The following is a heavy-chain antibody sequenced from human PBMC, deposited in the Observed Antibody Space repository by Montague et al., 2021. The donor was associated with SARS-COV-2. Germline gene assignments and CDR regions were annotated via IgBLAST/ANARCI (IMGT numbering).Heavy chain of an antibody. J-gene: IGHJ4*02. CDR3: ARVGGGTIRYFDN. CDR2: IYTNGGT. CDR1: GASISSGDYY. D-gene: IGHD1-1*01. V-gene: IGHV4-61*02. Sequence: TRSLTCTVSGASISSGDYYWSWIRQPAGKGLEWIGRIYTNGGTKYNPSLNSRVTILVDTSKNQFSLNLRSVTAADTAVYYCARVGGGTIRYFDNWGQGTLVTVSS.